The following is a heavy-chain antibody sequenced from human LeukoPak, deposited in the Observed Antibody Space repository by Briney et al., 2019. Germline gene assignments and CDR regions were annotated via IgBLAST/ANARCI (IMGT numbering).Heavy chain of an antibody. CDR1: GGSFSGYY. V-gene: IGHV4-34*01. Sequence: PSETLSLTCAVYGGSFSGYYWSWIRQPPGKGLEWIGEINHSGSTNYNPSLKSRVTISVDTSKNQFSLKLSSVTAADTAVYYCASSTIFPAAVDYWGQGTLVTVSS. J-gene: IGHJ4*02. CDR2: INHSGST. D-gene: IGHD3-9*01. CDR3: ASSTIFPAAVDY.